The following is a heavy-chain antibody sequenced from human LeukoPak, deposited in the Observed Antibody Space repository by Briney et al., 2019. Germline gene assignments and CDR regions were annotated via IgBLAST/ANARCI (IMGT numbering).Heavy chain of an antibody. J-gene: IGHJ1*01. CDR3: ARDGVPGNKYFQH. D-gene: IGHD2/OR15-2a*01. CDR2: TYYRSKWYY. Sequence: SQTLSLTCAISGDSVSSNSVVWNWNRQSPSRGLEWLGRTYYRSKWYYDYAVSVKSRITINPDTSKNQFSLQLNSVTPEDTAVYYCARDGVPGNKYFQHWGQGTLVTVSS. CDR1: GDSVSSNSVV. V-gene: IGHV6-1*01.